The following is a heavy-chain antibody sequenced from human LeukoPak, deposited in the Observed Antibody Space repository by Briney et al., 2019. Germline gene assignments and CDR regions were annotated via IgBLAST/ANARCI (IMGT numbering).Heavy chain of an antibody. CDR1: GFTFSSYG. V-gene: IGHV3-30*02. J-gene: IGHJ4*02. CDR2: IGYDGSSK. CDR3: ARRKYESSGYPDY. D-gene: IGHD3-22*01. Sequence: PGRSLRLSCAASGFTFSSYGMHWVRQAPGKGLEWVAFIGYDGSSKYYADPVKGRFTISRDNSKNTLYLQMNSLRTEDTAVYYCARRKYESSGYPDYWGQGTLVTVSS.